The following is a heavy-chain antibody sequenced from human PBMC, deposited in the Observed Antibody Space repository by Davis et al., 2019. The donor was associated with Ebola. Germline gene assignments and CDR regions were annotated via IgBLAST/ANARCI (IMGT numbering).Heavy chain of an antibody. CDR1: GFTFSSYS. D-gene: IGHD2-15*01. CDR2: IRSKAYGGTT. J-gene: IGHJ4*02. CDR3: TTSGPRDY. Sequence: GGSLRLSCAASGFTFSSYSMNWVRQAPGKGLEWVGFIRSKAYGGTTEYAASVKGRFTISRDDSKSIAYLQMNSLKTEDTAVYYCTTSGPRDYWGQGTLVTVSS. V-gene: IGHV3-49*04.